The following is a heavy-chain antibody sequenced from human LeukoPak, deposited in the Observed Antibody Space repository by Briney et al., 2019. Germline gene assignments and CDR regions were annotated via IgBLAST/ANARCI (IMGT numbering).Heavy chain of an antibody. CDR2: ISGDGTNK. D-gene: IGHD3-3*01. V-gene: IGHV3-30-3*01. Sequence: GRSLRLSCEASGFFFSSYCMHWVRQAPGKGLEWLAFISGDGTNKYYAESVKGRFTISRDNSKTTVLVQLNSLRVEDTAVYYCARCRENDFWSGSPVDHWGQGTLVTVSS. CDR3: ARCRENDFWSGSPVDH. J-gene: IGHJ4*02. CDR1: GFFFSSYC.